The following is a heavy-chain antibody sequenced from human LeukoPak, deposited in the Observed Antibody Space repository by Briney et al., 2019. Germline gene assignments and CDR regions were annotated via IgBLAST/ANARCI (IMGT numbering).Heavy chain of an antibody. V-gene: IGHV3-30*02. CDR2: IRYDGSNK. CDR1: GFTFSSYG. J-gene: IGHJ5*02. D-gene: IGHD6-13*01. Sequence: PGGSLRLSCAASGFTFSSYGMHWVRQAPGKGLEWVTFIRYDGSNKYYADSVKGRFTISRDNSKNTLYLQMNSLRAEDTAVYYCAKGGITVAMGFDPWGQGTLVTVSS. CDR3: AKGGITVAMGFDP.